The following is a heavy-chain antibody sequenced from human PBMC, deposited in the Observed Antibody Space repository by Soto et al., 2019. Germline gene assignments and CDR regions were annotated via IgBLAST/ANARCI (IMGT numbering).Heavy chain of an antibody. Sequence: QVQLQQWGAGLLKPSETLSLTCAVYGGSFSGYYWTWIRQPPGTGLEWIGEIDHSGSTTYNPSLNRRVTISLDTSNNQISRKLTSVTAADTAVYYCARDKITGLFDYWGQGTLVTVSS. J-gene: IGHJ4*02. V-gene: IGHV4-34*01. D-gene: IGHD2-8*02. CDR1: GGSFSGYY. CDR2: IDHSGST. CDR3: ARDKITGLFDY.